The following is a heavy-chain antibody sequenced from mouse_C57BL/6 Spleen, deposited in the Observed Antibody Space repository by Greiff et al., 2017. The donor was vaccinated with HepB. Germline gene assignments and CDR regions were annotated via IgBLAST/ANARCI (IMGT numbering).Heavy chain of an antibody. D-gene: IGHD2-4*01. CDR2: IYPGDGDT. V-gene: IGHV1-80*01. J-gene: IGHJ2*01. Sequence: QVQLQQSGAELVKPGASVKISCKASGYAFSSYWMNWVKQRPGKGLEWIGQIYPGDGDTNYNGKVKGKATLTADKSSSTAYMQLSSLTSEDSAVYFCARVGDYEVYFDYWGQGTTLTVSS. CDR1: GYAFSSYW. CDR3: ARVGDYEVYFDY.